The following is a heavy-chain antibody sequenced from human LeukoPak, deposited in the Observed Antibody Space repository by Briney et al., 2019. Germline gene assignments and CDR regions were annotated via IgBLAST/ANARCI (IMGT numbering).Heavy chain of an antibody. J-gene: IGHJ4*02. CDR2: MKQDGREK. CDR1: GFTFSHYG. CDR3: ATGGGSGRYGFPFDC. D-gene: IGHD6-19*01. V-gene: IGHV3-7*01. Sequence: GGSLRLSCAASGFTFSHYGMYWVRQAPGKGLEWVANMKQDGREKYYVDSVKGRFTVSRDNAKNSLYLQMNSLRAEDTAVYYCATGGGSGRYGFPFDCWGQGTLVTVSS.